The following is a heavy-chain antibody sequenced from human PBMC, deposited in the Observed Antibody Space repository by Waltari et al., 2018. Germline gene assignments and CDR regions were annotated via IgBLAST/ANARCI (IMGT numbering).Heavy chain of an antibody. V-gene: IGHV3-30-3*01. D-gene: IGHD2-15*01. CDR2: ISYYGNSK. CDR1: GVAFTIYT. J-gene: IGHJ1*01. CDR3: ARDSRRGVVVRVF. Sequence: QVQMVESGGGVVQTGTSVRLSGTTSGVAFTIYTMHWVRQAPGKGLDWVALISYYGNSKYYADSVKGRFTISRDDSKNTLFLQMDSLSSDDTAIYFCARDSRRGVVVRVFWGQGTLVAVSS.